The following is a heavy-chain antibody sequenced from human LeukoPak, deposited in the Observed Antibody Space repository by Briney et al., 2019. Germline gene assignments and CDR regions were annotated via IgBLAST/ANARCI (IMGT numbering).Heavy chain of an antibody. J-gene: IGHJ4*02. Sequence: GGSLRLSCAASGFTFSSYSMNWVRQAPGKGLEWVSSISSSSSYIYYADSVKGRFTISRDDAKNSLYLQMNSLRDEDTAVYYCARVSGWPWDYWGQGTLVTVSS. CDR3: ARVSGWPWDY. D-gene: IGHD2-15*01. CDR2: ISSSSSYI. V-gene: IGHV3-21*01. CDR1: GFTFSSYS.